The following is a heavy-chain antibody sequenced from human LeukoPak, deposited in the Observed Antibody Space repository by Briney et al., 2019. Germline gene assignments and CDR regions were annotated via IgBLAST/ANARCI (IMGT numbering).Heavy chain of an antibody. CDR3: ARDYGYSRYFDY. J-gene: IGHJ4*02. CDR2: MNPNSANT. V-gene: IGHV1-8*03. D-gene: IGHD2-15*01. CDR1: GYTFTSYD. Sequence: ASVKVSCKASGYTFTSYDINWVRQATGQGLEWMGWMNPNSANTGYAQKFQGRVTITRDTSKSTAYMELSSLRSEDTAVYYCARDYGYSRYFDYWGQGTLVTVSS.